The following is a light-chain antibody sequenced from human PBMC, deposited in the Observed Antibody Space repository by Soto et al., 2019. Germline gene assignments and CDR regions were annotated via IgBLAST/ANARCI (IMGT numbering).Light chain of an antibody. J-gene: IGKJ1*01. CDR3: QQYGSSPRT. CDR2: GAS. CDR1: QSVNSNF. V-gene: IGKV3-20*01. Sequence: LLTQSPATLSVSPGQRATLSCRASQSVNSNFLAWYQQKPGQAPRLLISGASNRATGIPDKFNGSGSGTDFTLTISRLEPEDFAMYYCQQYGSSPRTFGQGTKVDIK.